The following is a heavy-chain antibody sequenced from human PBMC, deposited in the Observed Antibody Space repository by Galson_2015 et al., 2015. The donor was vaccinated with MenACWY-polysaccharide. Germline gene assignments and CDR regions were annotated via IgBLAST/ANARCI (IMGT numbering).Heavy chain of an antibody. Sequence: SLRLSCAVSGFTFKNYWMSWVRQAPGKGLEWVANIKKDGSEKYCVDSVKGRFTISRDNGRSSLYLQMNGLRVDDTAIYYCVKGLGYCPRASCYEDYWGQGTLVTVSS. D-gene: IGHD2-2*01. V-gene: IGHV3-7*03. CDR1: GFTFKNYW. CDR2: IKKDGSEK. CDR3: VKGLGYCPRASCYEDY. J-gene: IGHJ4*02.